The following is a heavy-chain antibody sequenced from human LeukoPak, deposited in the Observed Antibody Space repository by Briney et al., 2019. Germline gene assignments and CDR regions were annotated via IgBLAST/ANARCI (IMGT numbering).Heavy chain of an antibody. Sequence: PSETLSLTCTVSGASISSYDWSWIRQPAGKGLEWIGRIHSGGSTTYNPSLKSRVTMSVDTSKNQFSLKLSSVNAADTAVYYCARDPSSWFDPWGQGTLVTVSS. V-gene: IGHV4-4*07. CDR2: IHSGGST. CDR3: ARDPSSWFDP. J-gene: IGHJ5*02. CDR1: GASISSYD.